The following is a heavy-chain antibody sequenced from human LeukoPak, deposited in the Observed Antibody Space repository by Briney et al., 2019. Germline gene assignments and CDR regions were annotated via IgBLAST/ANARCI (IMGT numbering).Heavy chain of an antibody. CDR3: ARGWGPVPYFDY. Sequence: GGSLRLSCAASGFTFDDHGMSWVRQAPGKGLEWVSGIKWDGGRTGYADSVKGRFIISRDNAQNSLYLQMNGLRAEDTAIYYCARGWGPVPYFDYWGQGTLVTVSS. J-gene: IGHJ4*02. D-gene: IGHD7-27*01. CDR1: GFTFDDHG. CDR2: IKWDGGRT. V-gene: IGHV3-20*04.